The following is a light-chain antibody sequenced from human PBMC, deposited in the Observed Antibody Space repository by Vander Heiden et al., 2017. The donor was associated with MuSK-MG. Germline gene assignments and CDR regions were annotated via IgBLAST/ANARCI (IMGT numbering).Light chain of an antibody. J-gene: IGLJ3*02. Sequence: NFILTQPLSVSGSPGKTVTISCTRSSGIIGSSSVQWDQQRPGSSPTIIIYENDQRPSGVPDRFSASIDISSNSASLSISGLKTEDEAYYYCHSYDASIRVFGGGTKLTVL. CDR3: HSYDASIRV. CDR1: SGIIGSSS. V-gene: IGLV6-57*01. CDR2: END.